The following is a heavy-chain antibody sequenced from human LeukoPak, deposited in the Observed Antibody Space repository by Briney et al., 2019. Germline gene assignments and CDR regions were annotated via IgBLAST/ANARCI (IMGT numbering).Heavy chain of an antibody. D-gene: IGHD5-18*01. J-gene: IGHJ4*02. V-gene: IGHV3-11*01. Sequence: PGGSLRLSCAASGFTFSDYYMNWFRQAPGQGLEWVSYISSSGSTIHYADSVKGRFTISRDNAKNSLYLQMNSLRAEDTAVYYCARGIQLWKYCFDYWGQGTLVTVSS. CDR2: ISSSGSTI. CDR1: GFTFSDYY. CDR3: ARGIQLWKYCFDY.